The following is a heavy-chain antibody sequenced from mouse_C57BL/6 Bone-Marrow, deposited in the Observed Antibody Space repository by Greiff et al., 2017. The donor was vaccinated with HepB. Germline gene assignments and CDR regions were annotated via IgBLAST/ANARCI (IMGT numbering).Heavy chain of an antibody. J-gene: IGHJ3*01. CDR2: ISSGGDYI. Sequence: EVKLVESGEGLVKPGGSLKLSCAASGFTFSSYAMSWVRQTPEKRLEWVAYISSGGDYIYYADTVKGRFTISRDNAKNNLYLQMSHLKSEDTAMYYCATSITTVVAPWFAYWGQGTLVTVSA. CDR3: ATSITTVVAPWFAY. CDR1: GFTFSSYA. V-gene: IGHV5S21*01. D-gene: IGHD1-1*01.